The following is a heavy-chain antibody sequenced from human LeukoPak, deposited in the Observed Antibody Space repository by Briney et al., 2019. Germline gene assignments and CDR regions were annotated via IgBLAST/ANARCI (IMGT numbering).Heavy chain of an antibody. CDR1: GGSISSYY. V-gene: IGHV4-59*01. Sequence: SETLSLTCTVSGGSISSYYWSWIRQPPGKGLEWIGYIYYSGSTNYNPSLKSRVTISVDTSKNQFSLKLSSVSAADTAVYYCARVEVVVVAATVRYYYYMDVWGKGTTVTISS. CDR3: ARVEVVVVAATVRYYYYMDV. J-gene: IGHJ6*03. CDR2: IYYSGST. D-gene: IGHD2-15*01.